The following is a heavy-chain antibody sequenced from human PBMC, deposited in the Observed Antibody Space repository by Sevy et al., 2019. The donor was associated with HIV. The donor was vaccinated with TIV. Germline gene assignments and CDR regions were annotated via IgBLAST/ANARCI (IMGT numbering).Heavy chain of an antibody. Sequence: ASVKVSCRASGYTFSTYYITWLRQAPGQGLEWMGWISTYNGNTQLAQKFQGRVTMSTDTYTSTAYMEVRSLKSDDTVVYYCARERRDIELVPAVEYFFDYWGQGTLVTVSS. CDR1: GYTFSTYY. J-gene: IGHJ4*02. CDR3: ARERRDIELVPAVEYFFDY. CDR2: ISTYNGNT. D-gene: IGHD2-2*01. V-gene: IGHV1-18*01.